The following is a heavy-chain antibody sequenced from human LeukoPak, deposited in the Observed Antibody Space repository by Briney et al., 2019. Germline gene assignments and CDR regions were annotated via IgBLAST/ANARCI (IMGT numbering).Heavy chain of an antibody. CDR1: GYTFTGYY. J-gene: IGHJ6*03. CDR3: ARVGYCSSTSCRRAYYYYYYMDV. D-gene: IGHD2-2*01. CDR2: INPNSGGT. Sequence: ASVKVSCKASGYTFTGYYMHWVRQAPGQGLEWMGRINPNSGGTNYAQKLQGRVTMTTDTSTSTAYMELRSLRSDDTAVYYCARVGYCSSTSCRRAYYYYYYMDVWGKGTTVTVSS. V-gene: IGHV1-2*06.